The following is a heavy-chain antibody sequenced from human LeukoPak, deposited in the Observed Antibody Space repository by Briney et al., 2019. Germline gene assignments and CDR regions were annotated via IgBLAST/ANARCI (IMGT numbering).Heavy chain of an antibody. D-gene: IGHD5-18*01. CDR2: IYTSGST. CDR1: GRSLSYYY. CDR3: ARGDRATAMAVRYYFDY. V-gene: IGHV4-4*07. J-gene: IGHJ4*02. Sequence: PSQTLSLTCTLSGRSLSYYYASWVRHPAGRGLEWIGRIYTSGSTNYNPSLKSRITMSVDTSKNQFSLKLSSVTAADTAVYYCARGDRATAMAVRYYFDYWGQGTLVTVSS.